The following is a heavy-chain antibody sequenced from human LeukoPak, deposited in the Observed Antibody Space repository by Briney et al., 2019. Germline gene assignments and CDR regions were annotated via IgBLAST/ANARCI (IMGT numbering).Heavy chain of an antibody. V-gene: IGHV4-39*01. CDR3: ARHEGNPNFDY. CDR2: IVYSGST. J-gene: IGHJ4*02. Sequence: PSETLSLTCTVSGGSITINNYYWAWIRQPPGQGLEWIGSIVYSGSTYYSPSLKSRVTISVDTSKNQFSLNLISVTAADTAVYYCARHEGNPNFDYWGQGTLVTVSS. CDR1: GGSITINNYY.